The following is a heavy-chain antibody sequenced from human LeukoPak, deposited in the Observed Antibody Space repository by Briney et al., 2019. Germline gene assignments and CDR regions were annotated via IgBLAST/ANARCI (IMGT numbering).Heavy chain of an antibody. D-gene: IGHD6-13*01. CDR3: ARGGSSSWPTYYYYMDV. V-gene: IGHV1-8*03. CDR1: GYTFTSYD. Sequence: GASVKVSCKASGYTFTSYDINWVRQATGQGLEWMGWMNPNSGNTGYAQKFQGRVTITRNTSISTAYMELSSLRSEDTAVYYCARGGSSSWPTYYYYMDVWGKGTTVTVSS. CDR2: MNPNSGNT. J-gene: IGHJ6*03.